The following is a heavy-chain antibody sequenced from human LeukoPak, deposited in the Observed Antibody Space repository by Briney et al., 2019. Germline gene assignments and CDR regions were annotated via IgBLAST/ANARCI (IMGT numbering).Heavy chain of an antibody. CDR2: IYYSGSI. D-gene: IGHD6-13*01. V-gene: IGHV4-59*08. CDR3: ARRESSLSYDY. J-gene: IGHJ4*02. CDR1: GGSISSYY. Sequence: SETLSLTCTVSGGSISSYYWSWIRQPPGKGLEWIGYIYYSGSINYNPSLKSRVTISVDTSKNQFSLKLSSVTAADTAVYYCARRESSLSYDYWGQGTLVTVSS.